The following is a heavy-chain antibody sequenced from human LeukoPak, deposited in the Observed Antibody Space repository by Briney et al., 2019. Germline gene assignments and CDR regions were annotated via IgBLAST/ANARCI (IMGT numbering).Heavy chain of an antibody. Sequence: SVTLSLTCTVSGGSISSYYWSWIRQPPGKGLEWIGYIYYSGSTNYNPSLKGRVTISLDTSKNQFSLNLSSVTAADTAAYYCARSLGLGAFDLWGQGTMVAVSS. CDR2: IYYSGST. J-gene: IGHJ3*01. CDR1: GGSISSYY. V-gene: IGHV4-59*01. D-gene: IGHD7-27*01. CDR3: ARSLGLGAFDL.